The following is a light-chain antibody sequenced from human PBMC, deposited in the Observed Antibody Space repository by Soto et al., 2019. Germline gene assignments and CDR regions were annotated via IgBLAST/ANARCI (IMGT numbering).Light chain of an antibody. J-gene: IGKJ5*01. CDR1: QSVSSN. Sequence: EIVMTQSPATLSVSPGERATLSCRASQSVSSNLAWYQQKPGQAPRLLIYGASSRATGIPVRFSGSGSGTEFTLTISSLQSEDFAVYYCQQYESWITFGQGTRLE. V-gene: IGKV3-15*01. CDR3: QQYESWIT. CDR2: GAS.